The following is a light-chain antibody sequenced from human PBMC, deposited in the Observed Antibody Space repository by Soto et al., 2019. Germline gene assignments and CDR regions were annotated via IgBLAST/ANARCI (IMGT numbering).Light chain of an antibody. Sequence: QSVLTQPASVSGSPGQSITISCTGTSRDIGGYNYVSWYQQHPDKVPKLMIYDVTNRPSGVSNRFSGSKSGNTASLTISGLQAEDEADYYCSSYTSSSTLIFGGETKVTVL. CDR1: SRDIGGYNY. CDR2: DVT. J-gene: IGLJ2*01. CDR3: SSYTSSSTLI. V-gene: IGLV2-14*01.